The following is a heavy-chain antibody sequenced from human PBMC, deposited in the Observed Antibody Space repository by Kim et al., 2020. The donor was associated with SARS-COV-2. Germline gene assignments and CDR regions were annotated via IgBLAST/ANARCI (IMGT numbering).Heavy chain of an antibody. D-gene: IGHD3-16*01. Sequence: ASVKVSCKASGYAFSDYSIHWVRQAPGQGLEWMGWINPNTGGAHYAQKFQDWVTITRDTSISTAYMEVTNLKSDDTAVYYCARDLGGFDGSGDFCYWGEGPPVPLSTASTHPTPVFPLPPCSWSTSESKAGRGRPVTEYF. CDR1: GYAFSDYS. CDR2: INPNTGGA. J-gene: IGHJ1*01. CDR3: ARDLGGFDGSGDFCYWGEGPPVPLSTASTHPTPVFPLPPCSWSTSESKAGRGRPVTEYF. V-gene: IGHV1-2*04.